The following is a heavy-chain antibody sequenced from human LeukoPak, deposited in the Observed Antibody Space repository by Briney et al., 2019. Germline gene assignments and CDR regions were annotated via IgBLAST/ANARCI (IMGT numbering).Heavy chain of an antibody. V-gene: IGHV4-30-4*02. CDR2: NYYNGRT. D-gene: IGHD3-10*01. J-gene: IGHJ5*02. CDR3: ARGEVTMVRWNCFDP. Sequence: SDTLSLTCTVSGGSISSGDYYWSWIRQPPGKGLEWIRYNYYNGRTYYNPSLKSRVTISVDTSKNQFSLKLSSVTAAHTAVYYCARGEVTMVRWNCFDPWGQGTLVSVSS. CDR1: GGSISSGDYY.